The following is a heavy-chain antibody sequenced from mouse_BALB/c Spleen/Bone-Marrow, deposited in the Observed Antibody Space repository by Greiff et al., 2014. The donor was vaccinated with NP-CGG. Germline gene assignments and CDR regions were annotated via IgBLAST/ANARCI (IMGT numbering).Heavy chain of an antibody. CDR2: IRNKANGYTT. D-gene: IGHD2-4*01. CDR1: GFTFTDYY. V-gene: IGHV7-3*02. Sequence: EVQRVESGGGLVQPGGSLRLSCATSGFTFTDYYMSWVRQPPGKALEWLGFIRNKANGYTTEYSASVKGRFTISRDNSQSILYLQMNTLRAEDSATYYCARDRGLTYFDYWGQRTTLTVSS. J-gene: IGHJ2*01. CDR3: ARDRGLTYFDY.